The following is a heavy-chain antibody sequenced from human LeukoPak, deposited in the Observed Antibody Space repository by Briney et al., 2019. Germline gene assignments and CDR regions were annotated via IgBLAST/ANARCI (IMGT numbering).Heavy chain of an antibody. V-gene: IGHV1-69*06. D-gene: IGHD3-9*01. CDR2: IIPIFGTA. J-gene: IGHJ6*04. CDR3: ARDKEDILTGYQGYYYYGMNV. CDR1: GGTFSSYA. Sequence: ASVKVSCKASGGTFSSYAISWVRQAPGQGLEWMGGIIPIFGTANYAQKFQGRVTITADKSTSTAYMELSSLRSEDTAVYYCARDKEDILTGYQGYYYYGMNVWGKGTTVTVSP.